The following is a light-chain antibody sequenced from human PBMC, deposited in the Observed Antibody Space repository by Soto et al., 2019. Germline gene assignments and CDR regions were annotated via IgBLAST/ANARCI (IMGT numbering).Light chain of an antibody. CDR3: QHLNSYPVT. CDR2: AGS. V-gene: IGKV1-9*01. Sequence: DIQLTQSPSFLSASVGDRVTITYRASQGISSYLAWYQQKPGKAPKLLIYAGSTLQSGVPSRFSGSGSGTEFTLTISSLQPEDFATYYCQHLNSYPVTFGQGTKVEIK. CDR1: QGISSY. J-gene: IGKJ1*01.